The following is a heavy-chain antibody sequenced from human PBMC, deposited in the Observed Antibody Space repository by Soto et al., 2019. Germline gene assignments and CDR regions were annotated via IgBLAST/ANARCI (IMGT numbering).Heavy chain of an antibody. J-gene: IGHJ6*02. D-gene: IGHD3-3*01. Sequence: GGSLRLSCAASGFTFSSYWMHWVRQAPGKGLVWVSRINSDGSSTSYADSVKGRFTISRDNAKNTLYLQMNSLRAEDTAVYYCARSDVSIHDFGVVIPYYYYYYGMDVWGQGTTVTVSS. CDR2: INSDGSST. CDR1: GFTFSSYW. V-gene: IGHV3-74*01. CDR3: ARSDVSIHDFGVVIPYYYYYYGMDV.